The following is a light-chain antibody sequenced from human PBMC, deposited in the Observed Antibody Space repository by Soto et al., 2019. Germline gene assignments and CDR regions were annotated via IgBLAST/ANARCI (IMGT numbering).Light chain of an antibody. V-gene: IGKV3-20*01. J-gene: IGKJ5*01. CDR1: QSSSSY. CDR2: AAS. CDR3: QQYSTSPIT. Sequence: ETVLTQSPGTLSLSPGERATLSCRASQSSSSYLTWYQQRPGQAPRLLIYAASRRATGIPDRFSGSGSGTDFTLTTSRLEPEDFAVYYCQQYSTSPITFGRGTRLEI.